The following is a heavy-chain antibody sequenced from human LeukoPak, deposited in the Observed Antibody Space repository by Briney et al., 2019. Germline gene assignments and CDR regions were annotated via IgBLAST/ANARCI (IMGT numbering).Heavy chain of an antibody. Sequence: ASVNVSCKASGYTFTSYGISWVRQAPGQRLEWMGWISAYNGNTNYAQKLQGRVTMTTDTSTSTAYMELRSLRSDDTAVYYCARAIELELSYKFDYWGQGTLVTVSS. V-gene: IGHV1-18*01. J-gene: IGHJ4*02. CDR1: GYTFTSYG. CDR2: ISAYNGNT. D-gene: IGHD1-7*01. CDR3: ARAIELELSYKFDY.